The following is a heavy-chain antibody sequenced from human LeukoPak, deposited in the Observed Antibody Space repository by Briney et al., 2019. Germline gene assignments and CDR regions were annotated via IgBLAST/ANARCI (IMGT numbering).Heavy chain of an antibody. Sequence: GGSLRLSCAASGFTFSHYGIHWVRQAPGKGLEWVAVIWNDGSKTNYVDSVKGRFTISRDNSKNTLYLQLDSPRAEDTAVYYRARGRGSYGYYFDYWGQGTLVTVSS. CDR2: IWNDGSKT. CDR3: ARGRGSYGYYFDY. V-gene: IGHV3-33*01. J-gene: IGHJ4*02. D-gene: IGHD1-26*01. CDR1: GFTFSHYG.